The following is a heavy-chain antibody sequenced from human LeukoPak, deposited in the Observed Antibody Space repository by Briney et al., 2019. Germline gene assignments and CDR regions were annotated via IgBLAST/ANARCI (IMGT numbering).Heavy chain of an antibody. Sequence: GGSLRLSCAASGFTFSSYAMSWVRQAPGKGLEWVSAISGSGGSTYYADSAKGRFTISRDNSKNTLYLQMNSVRAEDTAVYYCAKDPLRGGATGWFDPWGQGTLVTVSS. CDR2: ISGSGGST. CDR3: AKDPLRGGATGWFDP. V-gene: IGHV3-23*01. D-gene: IGHD1-26*01. CDR1: GFTFSSYA. J-gene: IGHJ5*02.